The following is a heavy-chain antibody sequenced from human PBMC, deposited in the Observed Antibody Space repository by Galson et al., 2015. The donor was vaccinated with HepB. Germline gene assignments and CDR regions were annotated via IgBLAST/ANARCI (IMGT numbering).Heavy chain of an antibody. V-gene: IGHV1-69*04. J-gene: IGHJ3*02. CDR3: AKYSGSLPDAFDI. CDR2: IIPILGIA. D-gene: IGHD1-26*01. CDR1: GGTFSSYA. Sequence: SVKVSCKASGGTFSSYAISWVRQAPGQGLEWMGRIIPILGIANYAQKFKGRVTITGDNSTSTAYMELSSLRSEDTAVYYCAKYSGSLPDAFDIWGQGTMVTVSS.